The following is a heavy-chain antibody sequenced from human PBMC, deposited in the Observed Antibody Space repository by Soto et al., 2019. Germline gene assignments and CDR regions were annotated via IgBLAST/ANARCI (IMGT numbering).Heavy chain of an antibody. CDR1: GYTFTSYG. J-gene: IGHJ5*02. V-gene: IGHV1-18*01. CDR3: ARASGSSYWFDP. D-gene: IGHD1-26*01. CDR2: ISAYNGNT. Sequence: QVQLVQSGAEVKKPGASVKVSCKASGYTFTSYGISWVRQAPGQGLEWMGWISAYNGNTNYAQKLQGXVXXXTXASTSTADMELRSLRSDDTAVYYCARASGSSYWFDPWGQGTLVTVSS.